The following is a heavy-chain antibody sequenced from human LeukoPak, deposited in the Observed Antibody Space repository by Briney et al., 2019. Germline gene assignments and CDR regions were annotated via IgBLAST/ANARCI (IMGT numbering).Heavy chain of an antibody. V-gene: IGHV4-39*01. J-gene: IGHJ4*02. CDR1: GGSISGSSWF. D-gene: IGHD3-22*01. Sequence: PSETLSLTCTVSGGSISGSSWFWGWSRQPPGKGLEWIGSVSSGGTTYYNPSLKSRVTISVGTSKTQFSLKLSTVTAADTAIYYCSTYYFDGSGYLTGFDYWGQGTLVTVSS. CDR3: STYYFDGSGYLTGFDY. CDR2: VSSGGTT.